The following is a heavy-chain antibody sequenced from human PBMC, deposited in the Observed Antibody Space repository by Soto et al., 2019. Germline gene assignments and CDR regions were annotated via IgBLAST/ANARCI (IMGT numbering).Heavy chain of an antibody. Sequence: GGSLRLSCAASGFTFSSYGMHWVRQAPGKGLEWVAVISYDGSNKYYADSVKGRFTISRDNSKNTLYLQMNSLGAEDTAVYYCAKLSIAVAAYYFDYWGQGTLVTVSS. D-gene: IGHD6-19*01. V-gene: IGHV3-30*18. J-gene: IGHJ4*02. CDR2: ISYDGSNK. CDR1: GFTFSSYG. CDR3: AKLSIAVAAYYFDY.